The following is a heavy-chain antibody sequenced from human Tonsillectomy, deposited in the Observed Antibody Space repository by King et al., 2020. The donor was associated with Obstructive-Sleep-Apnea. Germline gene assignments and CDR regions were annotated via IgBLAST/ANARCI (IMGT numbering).Heavy chain of an antibody. CDR1: VFSLSNTRMG. V-gene: IGHV2-26*01. J-gene: IGHJ4*02. CDR2: IFSNYAK. CDR3: VRIEYLRYVDWLSPFAY. Sequence: TLKESGPVLVKPPETLTLTFTVSVFSLSNTRMGVSGIRQPPGKALELLAPIFSNYAKSYSTSLKSRLTISKDTSKSPVVLTMTNMDPVDTATYYCVRIEYLRYVDWLSPFAYWGQGTLVTVSS. D-gene: IGHD3-9*01.